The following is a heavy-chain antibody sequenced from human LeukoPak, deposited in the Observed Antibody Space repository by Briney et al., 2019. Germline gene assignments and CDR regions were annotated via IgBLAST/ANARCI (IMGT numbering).Heavy chain of an antibody. Sequence: ASVKVSCKASGYTFTSHYMHWVRQAPGQGLEWMGIINPSGGSTSYAQKFQGRVTMTRDTSTSTVYMELSSLRSEDTAVYYCARILKGSLVWSRKYYFDYWGQGTLVTVSS. D-gene: IGHD3-3*01. CDR2: INPSGGST. J-gene: IGHJ4*02. CDR1: GYTFTSHY. V-gene: IGHV1-46*03. CDR3: ARILKGSLVWSRKYYFDY.